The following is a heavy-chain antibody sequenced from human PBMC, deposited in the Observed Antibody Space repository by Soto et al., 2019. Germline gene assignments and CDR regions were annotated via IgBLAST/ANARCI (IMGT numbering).Heavy chain of an antibody. CDR1: GGSISSGGYY. J-gene: IGHJ3*02. D-gene: IGHD2-8*02. V-gene: IGHV4-31*03. CDR3: AGPGGVGSFDI. CDR2: IYYSGST. Sequence: QVQLQESGPGLVKPSQTLSLTCTVSGGSISSGGYYWSWIRQHPGKGLEWIGYIYYSGSTYYNPSFKNRVTISVDTSKNQSSLKLSSVTAADTAVYYCAGPGGVGSFDIWGQGTMVTVSS.